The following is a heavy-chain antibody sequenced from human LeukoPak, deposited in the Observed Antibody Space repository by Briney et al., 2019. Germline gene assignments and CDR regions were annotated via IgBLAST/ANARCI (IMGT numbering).Heavy chain of an antibody. J-gene: IGHJ4*02. CDR3: ASLPRSIVGAINY. Sequence: SETLSLTCTVSGGSISSYYWSWIRQPPGKGLEWIGYIYYSGSTNYNPSLKSRVTISVDTSKNQFSLKLSSVTAADTAVYYCASLPRSIVGAINYWGQGTLVTVSS. CDR1: GGSISSYY. CDR2: IYYSGST. V-gene: IGHV4-59*12. D-gene: IGHD1-26*01.